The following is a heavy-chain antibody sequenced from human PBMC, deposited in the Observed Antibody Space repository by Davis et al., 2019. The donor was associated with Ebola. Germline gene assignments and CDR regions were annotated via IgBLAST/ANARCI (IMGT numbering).Heavy chain of an antibody. CDR2: IWNAGNNK. CDR1: GFAFSGYG. J-gene: IGHJ4*02. CDR3: AKDPYDSSGYCDY. Sequence: PGGSLRLSCAASGFAFSGYGMHWVRQAPGKGLEWVAVIWNAGNNKLYADSVKGRFTLSRDNSKNTLYLQMNSLRAEDTAVYYCAKDPYDSSGYCDYWGQGTLVTVSS. V-gene: IGHV3-33*06. D-gene: IGHD3-22*01.